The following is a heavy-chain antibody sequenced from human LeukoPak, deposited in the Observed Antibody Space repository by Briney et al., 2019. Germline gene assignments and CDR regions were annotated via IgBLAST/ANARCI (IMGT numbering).Heavy chain of an antibody. Sequence: PGGSLRLSCAASGFTFSSYGMHWVRQAPGKGLEWVAVIWYDGSNKYYADSVKGRFTISRDNSKNTLYLQMNSLRAEDTAVYYCAREAGYSSSWYSDAECFQHWGQGTLVTVSS. V-gene: IGHV3-33*01. D-gene: IGHD6-13*01. CDR2: IWYDGSNK. CDR1: GFTFSSYG. CDR3: AREAGYSSSWYSDAECFQH. J-gene: IGHJ1*01.